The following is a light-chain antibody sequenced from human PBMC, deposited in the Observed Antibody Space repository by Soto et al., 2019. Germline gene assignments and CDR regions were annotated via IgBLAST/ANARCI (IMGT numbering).Light chain of an antibody. CDR2: EGN. V-gene: IGLV2-23*03. Sequence: QSALTQPASVSGSPGQSITISCTGTTNDIGGYNLVSRYQQHPGKAPKLMIYEGNKRPSGVSDRFSGSKSGNTASQTISPLQAEDEADYSCCSFAGGATFVFGGGTKLTVL. CDR1: TNDIGGYNL. CDR3: CSFAGGATFV. J-gene: IGLJ2*01.